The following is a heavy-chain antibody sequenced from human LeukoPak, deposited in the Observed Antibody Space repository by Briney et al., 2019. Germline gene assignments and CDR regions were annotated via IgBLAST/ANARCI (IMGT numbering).Heavy chain of an antibody. V-gene: IGHV1-69*04. Sequence: SVKVSCKASGGTFSSYAISWVRQAPGQGLEWMGRIIPILGIANYAQKFQGRVTITADKSTSTAYTELSSLRSEDTAVYYCARDQQWLAVNGMDVWGQGTTVTVSS. J-gene: IGHJ6*02. CDR2: IIPILGIA. CDR3: ARDQQWLAVNGMDV. CDR1: GGTFSSYA. D-gene: IGHD6-19*01.